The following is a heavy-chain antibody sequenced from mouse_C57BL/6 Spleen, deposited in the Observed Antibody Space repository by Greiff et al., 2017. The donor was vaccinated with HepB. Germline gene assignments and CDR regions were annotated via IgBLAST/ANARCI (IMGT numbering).Heavy chain of an antibody. CDR1: GYTFTSYN. CDR2: IYPGNGDT. CDR3: ARGDYYAMDY. Sequence: LQQSGAELVRPGASVKMSCKASGYTFTSYNMHWVKKTPRQGLEWIGAIYPGNGDTSYNQKFKGKATLTVDKSSSTSYMQLSNLTSEDSAVYFCARGDYYAMDYWGQGTSVTVSS. V-gene: IGHV1-12*01. J-gene: IGHJ4*01.